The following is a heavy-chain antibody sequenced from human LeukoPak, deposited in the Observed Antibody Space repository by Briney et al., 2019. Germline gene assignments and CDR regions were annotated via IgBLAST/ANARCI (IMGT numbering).Heavy chain of an antibody. CDR3: ARGYNSGWYAY. V-gene: IGHV4-59*08. CDR2: IYHAGST. CDR1: GGSISSYY. Sequence: SETLSLTCTVSGGSISSYYWSWIRQPPGKGLEWIGSIYHAGSTFHNPSLKSRVTISVDTSKNQFSLKVNSVTAADTAVYYCARGYNSGWYAYWGQGTLVTVSS. D-gene: IGHD6-19*01. J-gene: IGHJ4*02.